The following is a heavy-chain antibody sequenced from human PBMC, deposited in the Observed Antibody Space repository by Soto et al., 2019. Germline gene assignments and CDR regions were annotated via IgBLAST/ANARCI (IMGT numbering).Heavy chain of an antibody. V-gene: IGHV4-4*07. D-gene: IGHD3-3*01. CDR2: IDASGST. CDR1: DGSLRTYY. CDR3: ARGGHDFWSGPFDD. J-gene: IGHJ4*02. Sequence: ETLSLTCTVSDGSLRTYYCNWVREPAGKGPEWSGRIDASGSTDYDPSLKSRVTMSVDTSKNQFSLRLSSVTAADTAVYDCARGGHDFWSGPFDDWGQGAQVTVSS.